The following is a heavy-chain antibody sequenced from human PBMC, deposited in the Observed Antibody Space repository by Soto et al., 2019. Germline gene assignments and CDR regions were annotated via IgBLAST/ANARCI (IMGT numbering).Heavy chain of an antibody. Sequence: QVHLVQSGAEVREPGASVKVSCKASGYTFSNYHIHWVRQTPGQGLEWMGVIKPTGGTTTYAQKFQGRVTMTRDTPTSTVYMELSSPRSEDTAVYYCARGSSGYYLPYNWFDPWGQGTLVIVSS. CDR1: GYTFSNYH. CDR2: IKPTGGTT. CDR3: ARGSSGYYLPYNWFDP. V-gene: IGHV1-46*01. D-gene: IGHD3-22*01. J-gene: IGHJ5*02.